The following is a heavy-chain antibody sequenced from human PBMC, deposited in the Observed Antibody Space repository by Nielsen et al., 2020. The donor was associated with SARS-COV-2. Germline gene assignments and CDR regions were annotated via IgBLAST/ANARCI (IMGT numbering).Heavy chain of an antibody. CDR2: IKQDGSEK. D-gene: IGHD6-19*01. CDR1: GFTFSSYW. J-gene: IGHJ6*02. V-gene: IGHV3-7*01. Sequence: GESLKISCAASGFTFSSYWMSWVRQAPGKGLEWVANIKQDGSEKYYVDSVKGRFTISRDNAKNSLYLQMNSLRAEDTAVYYCARNRKNSSGWYNGMDVWGQGTTVTVSS. CDR3: ARNRKNSSGWYNGMDV.